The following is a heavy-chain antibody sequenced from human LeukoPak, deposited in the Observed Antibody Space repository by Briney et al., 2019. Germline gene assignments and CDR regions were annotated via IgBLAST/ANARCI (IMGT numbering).Heavy chain of an antibody. J-gene: IGHJ4*02. D-gene: IGHD6-13*01. CDR1: GFSFNNHW. V-gene: IGHV3-74*01. CDR3: ERREAGGSNSCFDFDY. CDR2: INNDGSKT. Sequence: GGSLRLSCTASGFSFNNHWVNWVRQAPGEGLVWVSNINNDGSKTLYADSVRGRFTISRDNAKNTVYLQTNSLSAEDTAMYYCERREAGGSNSCFDFDYWGQGTPVRVSS.